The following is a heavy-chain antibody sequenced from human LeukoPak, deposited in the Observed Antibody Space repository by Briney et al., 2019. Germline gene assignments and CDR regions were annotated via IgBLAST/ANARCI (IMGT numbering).Heavy chain of an antibody. Sequence: GRSLRLSCAASGFTFDDYDMHWVRQAPGKGLEWVSGISWNSGSIGYADSVKGRFTISRDNAKNSLYLQMNSLRAEDMALYYCAKDIGMKAGGYFDYWGQGTLVTVSS. J-gene: IGHJ4*02. CDR3: AKDIGMKAGGYFDY. CDR1: GFTFDDYD. D-gene: IGHD4-23*01. V-gene: IGHV3-9*03. CDR2: ISWNSGSI.